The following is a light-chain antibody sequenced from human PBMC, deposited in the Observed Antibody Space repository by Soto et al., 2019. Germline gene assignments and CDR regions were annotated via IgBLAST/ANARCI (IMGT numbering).Light chain of an antibody. V-gene: IGKV3-15*01. Sequence: EIVMSQSPATQSVSPGGRATLSCRTSQSVSSSLAWYQQKPGQAPSLLIYGASTRATGIPARFSGSGSGTEFTLTISSLQSEDCAVYYCQQYKNWPWTFGQGTKV. J-gene: IGKJ1*01. CDR1: QSVSSS. CDR3: QQYKNWPWT. CDR2: GAS.